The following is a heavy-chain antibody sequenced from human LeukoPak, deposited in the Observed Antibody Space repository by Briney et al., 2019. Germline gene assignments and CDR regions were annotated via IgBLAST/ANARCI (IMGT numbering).Heavy chain of an antibody. V-gene: IGHV5-51*01. CDR2: IYPGDSST. CDR1: AYSFATYW. Sequence: GESLKISCKGSAYSFATYWIGWARQMPGKGLEWMGIIYPGDSSTRYSPSFQGQVTISADKSINTAYLQWSSLKASDTAMYYCARRDVITSYFDLWGRGTLVTVSS. J-gene: IGHJ2*01. CDR3: ARRDVITSYFDL. D-gene: IGHD2/OR15-2a*01.